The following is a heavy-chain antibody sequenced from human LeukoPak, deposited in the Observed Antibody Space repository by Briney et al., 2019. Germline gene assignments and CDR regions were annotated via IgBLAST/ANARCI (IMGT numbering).Heavy chain of an antibody. V-gene: IGHV5-51*01. Sequence: GESLKISCKGSGYSFTSYWIGWVRQMPGKGLEWMGIIYPGDSDTRYSPSFQGQVTISADKSISTAYLQWSSLKASDTAMYYCARRVTLTGTTFRPRWSGWFDPWGQGTLVTVSS. J-gene: IGHJ5*02. CDR2: IYPGDSDT. CDR3: ARRVTLTGTTFRPRWSGWFDP. CDR1: GYSFTSYW. D-gene: IGHD1-7*01.